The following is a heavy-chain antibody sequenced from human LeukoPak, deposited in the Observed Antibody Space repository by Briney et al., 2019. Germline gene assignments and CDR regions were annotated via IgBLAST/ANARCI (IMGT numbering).Heavy chain of an antibody. Sequence: PSETLSLTCTVSGGSISSSSYYWGWICQPPGKGLEWIGSIYYSGSTYYNPSLKSRVTISVDTSKNQFSLKLSSVTAADTAVYYCARQSGYDQLFDYWGQGTLVTVSS. CDR2: IYYSGST. CDR3: ARQSGYDQLFDY. J-gene: IGHJ4*02. D-gene: IGHD5-12*01. V-gene: IGHV4-39*01. CDR1: GGSISSSSYY.